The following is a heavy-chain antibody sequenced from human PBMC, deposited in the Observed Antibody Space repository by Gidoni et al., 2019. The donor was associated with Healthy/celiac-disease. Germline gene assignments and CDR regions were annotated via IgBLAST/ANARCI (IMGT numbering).Heavy chain of an antibody. D-gene: IGHD3-22*01. J-gene: IGHJ4*02. V-gene: IGHV3-73*01. CDR2: IRSKANSYAT. Sequence: EVQLVESGGGLVQPGGSLKLSCAPSGFPFSGSAMHWVRQASGKGLELVGRIRSKANSYATAYAASVKGRFTISRDDSKNTAYLQMNSLKTEDTAVYYCTRDYYDSSGHGLDYWGQGTLVTVSS. CDR1: GFPFSGSA. CDR3: TRDYYDSSGHGLDY.